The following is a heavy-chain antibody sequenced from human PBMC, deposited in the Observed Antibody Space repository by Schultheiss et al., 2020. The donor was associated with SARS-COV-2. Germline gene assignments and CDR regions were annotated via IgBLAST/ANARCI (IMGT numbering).Heavy chain of an antibody. Sequence: SVKVSCKASGGTFSNYAITWVRQAPGQGLKWMGGFIPILGIANYAQKFQGRVTITADKSTSTAYMELSSLRSEDTAVYYCARKGYTQLRFLEWFQRDYYYYGMDVWGQGTTVTVSS. CDR2: FIPILGIA. CDR3: ARKGYTQLRFLEWFQRDYYYYGMDV. V-gene: IGHV1-69*10. CDR1: GGTFSNYA. D-gene: IGHD3-3*01. J-gene: IGHJ6*02.